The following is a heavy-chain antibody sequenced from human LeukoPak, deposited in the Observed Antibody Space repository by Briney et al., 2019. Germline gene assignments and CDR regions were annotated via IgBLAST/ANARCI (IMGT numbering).Heavy chain of an antibody. CDR3: AKDRSIAAAN. CDR1: GFTFSSYW. D-gene: IGHD6-13*01. CDR2: ISGSGGST. V-gene: IGHV3-23*01. J-gene: IGHJ4*02. Sequence: PGGSLRLSCAAAGFTFSSYWMQWVRQAPGKGLEWASAISGSGGSTYYADSVKGRFTISRDNSKNTLYLQMNSLRAEDTAVYYCAKDRSIAAANWGQGTLVTVSS.